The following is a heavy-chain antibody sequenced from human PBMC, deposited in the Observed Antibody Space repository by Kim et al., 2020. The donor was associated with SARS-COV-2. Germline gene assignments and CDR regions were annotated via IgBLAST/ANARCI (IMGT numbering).Heavy chain of an antibody. V-gene: IGHV3-30*18. Sequence: GGSLRLSCAASGFTFSSYGMHWVRQAPGKGLEWVAVISYDGSNKYYADSVKGRFTISRDNSKNTLYLQMNSLRAEDTAVYYCAKDYRGGWYVDWFDPWGQGTLVTVSS. J-gene: IGHJ5*02. CDR1: GFTFSSYG. CDR2: ISYDGSNK. D-gene: IGHD6-19*01. CDR3: AKDYRGGWYVDWFDP.